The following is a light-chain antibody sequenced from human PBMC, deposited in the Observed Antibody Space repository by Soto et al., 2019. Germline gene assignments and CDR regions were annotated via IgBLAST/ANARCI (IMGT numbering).Light chain of an antibody. CDR2: GAS. CDR1: QSVSSSS. V-gene: IGKV3-20*01. CDR3: QQYRT. J-gene: IGKJ1*01. Sequence: EIVLTQSPGTLSLSPGERATLSCRASQSVSSSSLAWYQQNPGQAPRLLIYGASSRATGIPDRFSGSGSGTDLTLTISRLEPEDFAVYYCQQYRTVGQGTKVDIK.